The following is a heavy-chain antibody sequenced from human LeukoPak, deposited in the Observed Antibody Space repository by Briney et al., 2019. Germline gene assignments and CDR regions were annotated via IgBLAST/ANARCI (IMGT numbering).Heavy chain of an antibody. CDR3: ARDRTVRGGIDY. Sequence: SETLSLTCTVSGGSISSHYWTWIRQPPGKGLEWIGRIYTSGSTNYNPSLKSRVTISVDTSKNQFSLKLISVTAADTAVYYCARDRTVRGGIDYWGQGTLVTVSS. V-gene: IGHV4-4*08. J-gene: IGHJ4*02. D-gene: IGHD3-10*01. CDR1: GGSISSHY. CDR2: IYTSGST.